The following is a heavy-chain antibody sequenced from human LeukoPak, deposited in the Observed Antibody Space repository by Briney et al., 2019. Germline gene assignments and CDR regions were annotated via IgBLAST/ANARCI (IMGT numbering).Heavy chain of an antibody. Sequence: GGSLRLSCAASGFTFSSYSMNWVRQAPGKGLEWVSYISSSSSSTIYYADSVKGRFTISRDNAKNSLYLQMNSLRAEDTAVYYCARGRRFLEWLPDYWGQGTLVTVSS. D-gene: IGHD3-3*01. J-gene: IGHJ4*02. V-gene: IGHV3-48*04. CDR2: ISSSSSSTI. CDR3: ARGRRFLEWLPDY. CDR1: GFTFSSYS.